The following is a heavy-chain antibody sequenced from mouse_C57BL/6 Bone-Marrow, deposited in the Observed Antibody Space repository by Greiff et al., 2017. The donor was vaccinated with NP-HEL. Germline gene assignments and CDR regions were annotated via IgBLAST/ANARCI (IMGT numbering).Heavy chain of an antibody. Sequence: EVQLQQSGPELVKPGASVKISCKASGYTFTDYYMNWVKQSHGKSLEWIGDINPNNGGTSYNQKFKGKATLTVDKSSSTAYMELRSLTSEDSAVYYCAREDYYLMDYWGQGTSVTVSS. V-gene: IGHV1-26*01. CDR2: INPNNGGT. J-gene: IGHJ4*01. CDR1: GYTFTDYY. CDR3: AREDYYLMDY.